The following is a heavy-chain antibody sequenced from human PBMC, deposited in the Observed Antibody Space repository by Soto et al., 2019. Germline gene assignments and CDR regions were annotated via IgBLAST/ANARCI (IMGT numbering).Heavy chain of an antibody. CDR2: IYYSGST. CDR3: ASDIAAAGTGGY. D-gene: IGHD6-13*01. Sequence: PSETLSLTCTVSGGSISSGGYYWSWIPQHPGKGLEWIGYIYYSGSTYYNPSLKSRVTISVDTSKNQFSLQLSSVTAADMAVYYCASDIAAAGTGGYWGQGTLVTVSS. J-gene: IGHJ4*02. V-gene: IGHV4-31*02. CDR1: GGSISSGGYY.